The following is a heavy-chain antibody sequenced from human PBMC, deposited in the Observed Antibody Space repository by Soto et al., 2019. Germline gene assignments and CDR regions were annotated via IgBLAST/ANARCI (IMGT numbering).Heavy chain of an antibody. D-gene: IGHD3-10*01. CDR2: ISYDGSNK. J-gene: IGHJ3*02. V-gene: IGHV3-30*18. Sequence: QVQLVESGGGVVQPGRSLRLSCAASGFTFSSYGMHWVRQAPGKGLEWVAVISYDGSNKYYADSVKGRFTISRDNSKNTLYLQMYSLRAGDTAVYYCAKDRGSLTPIHAFDIWGQGTMVTVSS. CDR3: AKDRGSLTPIHAFDI. CDR1: GFTFSSYG.